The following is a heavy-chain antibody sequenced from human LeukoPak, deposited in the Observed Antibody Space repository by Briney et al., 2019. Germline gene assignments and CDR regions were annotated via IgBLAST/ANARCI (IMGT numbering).Heavy chain of an antibody. CDR3: ARGGAYYYDSSGTNLDY. CDR1: GYTFTSYA. J-gene: IGHJ4*02. Sequence: ASVKVSCKASGYTFTSYAMNWVRQATGQGLEWMGWMNPNSGNTGYAQKFQGRVTMTRNTSISTAYMELSSLRSEDTAVYYCARGGAYYYDSSGTNLDYWGQGTLVTVSS. CDR2: MNPNSGNT. D-gene: IGHD3-22*01. V-gene: IGHV1-8*02.